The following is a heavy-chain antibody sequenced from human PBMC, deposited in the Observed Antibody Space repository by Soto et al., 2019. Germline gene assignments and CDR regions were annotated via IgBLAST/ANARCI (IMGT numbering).Heavy chain of an antibody. V-gene: IGHV1-8*01. CDR1: GYTFTSYD. J-gene: IGHJ4*02. CDR2: MNPNSGNT. Sequence: QVQLVQSGAEVKKPGASGKVSCKASGYTFTSYDINWVLQAPGQGLEWMGWMNPNSGNTGYAQKFQGRVTMTQNTSISTDYMEMSSLRYEVTAVYYCASRTNSYYYGSGRYGDDCWGQGTLVTVST. D-gene: IGHD3-10*01. CDR3: ASRTNSYYYGSGRYGDDC.